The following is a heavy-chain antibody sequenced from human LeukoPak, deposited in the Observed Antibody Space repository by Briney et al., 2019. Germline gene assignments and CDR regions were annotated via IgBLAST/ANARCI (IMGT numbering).Heavy chain of an antibody. V-gene: IGHV3-7*01. CDR2: IKQDGSEK. J-gene: IGHJ4*02. CDR3: AKTGYQQQLVKLDY. Sequence: GGSLRLSCAASGFTFSSYWMSWVRQAPGKGLEWVANIKQDGSEKYYVDSVKGRFTISRDNSKNTLYLQMNSLRAEDTAVYYCAKTGYQQQLVKLDYWGQGTLVTVSS. CDR1: GFTFSSYW. D-gene: IGHD6-13*01.